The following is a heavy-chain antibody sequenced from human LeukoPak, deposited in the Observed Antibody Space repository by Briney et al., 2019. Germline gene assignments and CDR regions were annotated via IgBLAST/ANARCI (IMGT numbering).Heavy chain of an antibody. CDR2: IRSKAYGGTP. D-gene: IGHD2-2*01. V-gene: IGHV3-49*04. Sequence: PGRSLRLSCTASGFTFGDYAMSWVRQAPGKGLEWVSFIRSKAYGGTPEYAASVKGRFTISRDDSKSIAYLQLNSLKSEDTAVYFCTRIGTSGGEFDYWGQGTLVTVSS. CDR1: GFTFGDYA. CDR3: TRIGTSGGEFDY. J-gene: IGHJ4*02.